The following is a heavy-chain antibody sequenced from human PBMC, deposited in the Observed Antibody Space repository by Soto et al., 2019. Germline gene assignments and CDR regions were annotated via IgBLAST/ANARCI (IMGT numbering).Heavy chain of an antibody. J-gene: IGHJ6*02. CDR2: VYYGEST. D-gene: IGHD3-22*01. CDR1: GGSISSSIYY. Sequence: SETLSLTCTVYGGSISSSIYYWGWILQPPGKGLEWIGNVYYGESTYYNPSLKRRVTISVETSKSQFSLKLSSVTAADTAVYYCAGGDYYHISGYCFYYYTMVVWGQGTTVTISS. CDR3: AGGDYYHISGYCFYYYTMVV. V-gene: IGHV4-39*01.